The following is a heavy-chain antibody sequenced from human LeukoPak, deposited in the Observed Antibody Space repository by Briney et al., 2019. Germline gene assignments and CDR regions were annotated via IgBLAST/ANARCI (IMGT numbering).Heavy chain of an antibody. J-gene: IGHJ4*02. Sequence: GGSLRLSCAASGFTFSSYSMNWVRQAPGRGLEWVSSISSSSSYIYYADSVKGRFTISRDNAKNSLYLQMNSLRAEDTAVYYCARLGSSWQLDYWGQGTLVTVSS. D-gene: IGHD6-13*01. CDR1: GFTFSSYS. CDR3: ARLGSSWQLDY. CDR2: ISSSSSYI. V-gene: IGHV3-21*01.